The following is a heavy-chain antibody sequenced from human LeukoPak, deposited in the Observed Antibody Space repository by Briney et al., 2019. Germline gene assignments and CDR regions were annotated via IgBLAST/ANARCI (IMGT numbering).Heavy chain of an antibody. D-gene: IGHD3-22*01. CDR3: ARDPYYDSSGSFDY. Sequence: PSETLSLTCAVYGGSFSGYYCSWIRQPPGKGLEWIGEINHSGSTNYNPSLKSRVTISVDTSKNQFSLKLSSVTAADTAVYYCARDPYYDSSGSFDYWGQGTLVTVSS. J-gene: IGHJ4*02. CDR1: GGSFSGYY. CDR2: INHSGST. V-gene: IGHV4-34*01.